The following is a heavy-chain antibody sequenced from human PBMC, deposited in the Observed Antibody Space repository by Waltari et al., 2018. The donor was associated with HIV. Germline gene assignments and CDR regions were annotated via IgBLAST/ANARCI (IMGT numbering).Heavy chain of an antibody. CDR3: ARGQYYSMDV. CDR2: INRDGSTI. Sequence: EVHLVESGGGLVQPGGSLRLSCSASGSTFSRYWMHRVRQAPGKGLVWVSGINRDGSTIRYADSVKGRFTISRDNAKNTLYLQMNILRAEDTALYYCARGQYYSMDVWGQGTTVTVSS. CDR1: GSTFSRYW. D-gene: IGHD3-10*01. J-gene: IGHJ6*02. V-gene: IGHV3-74*01.